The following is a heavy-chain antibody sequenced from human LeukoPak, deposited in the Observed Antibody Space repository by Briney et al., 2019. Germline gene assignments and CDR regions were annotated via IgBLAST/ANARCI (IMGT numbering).Heavy chain of an antibody. Sequence: GGSLRLSCAASGFTFSSYAMSWVRQAPGKGLEWVSAISGSGGSTYYADSVKGRFTISRDNSKNTLYLQMNSLRAEDTAVYYRARDLHPSHFDTWGQGTLVTVSS. CDR1: GFTFSSYA. V-gene: IGHV3-23*01. CDR3: ARDLHPSHFDT. J-gene: IGHJ4*02. CDR2: ISGSGGST.